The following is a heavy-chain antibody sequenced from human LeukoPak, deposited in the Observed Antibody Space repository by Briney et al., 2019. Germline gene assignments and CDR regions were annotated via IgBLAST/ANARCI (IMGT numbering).Heavy chain of an antibody. CDR2: MYNSVSI. CDR1: GYSLRNGDY. CDR3: ARNSSSGFFDY. J-gene: IGHJ4*02. D-gene: IGHD6-6*01. Sequence: SETLSLTCVVSGYSLRNGDYWGWIRQSPGKGLEWIASMYNSVSIHYNPSLKSRVTILVDASKNEFSLKMRSVTAADTAVYYCARNSSSGFFDYWGQGTLATVSS. V-gene: IGHV4-38-2*01.